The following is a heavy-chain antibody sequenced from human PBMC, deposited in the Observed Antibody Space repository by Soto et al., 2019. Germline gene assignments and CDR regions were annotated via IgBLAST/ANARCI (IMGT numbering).Heavy chain of an antibody. D-gene: IGHD5-12*01. J-gene: IGHJ6*02. V-gene: IGHV4-34*01. CDR1: GGSFGGYY. CDR3: ARQMRGATISIYYYGMDV. CDR2: INHSGST. Sequence: SETLSLTCAVYGGSFGGYYWSWIRQPPGKGLEWIGEINHSGSTNYNPSLKSRVTISVDTSKNQFSLKLSSVTAADTAVYYCARQMRGATISIYYYGMDVWGQGTTVTVSS.